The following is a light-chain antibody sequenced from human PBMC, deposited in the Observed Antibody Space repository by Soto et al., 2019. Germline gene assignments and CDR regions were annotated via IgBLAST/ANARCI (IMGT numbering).Light chain of an antibody. CDR1: TSNIGTNT. Sequence: QSVLTQSPSASGTPGQRVSISCSGSTSNIGTNTVSWYQHVPGTAPKLLIYSNDQRPSAVPGRFSGSKSGTSASLAISGLLSEDAADYYFATWDDSLNVVFGGGTQLPVL. CDR2: SND. CDR3: ATWDDSLNVV. J-gene: IGLJ2*01. V-gene: IGLV1-44*01.